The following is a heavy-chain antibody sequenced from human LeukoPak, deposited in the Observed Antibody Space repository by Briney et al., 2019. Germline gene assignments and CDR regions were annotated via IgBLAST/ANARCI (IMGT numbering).Heavy chain of an antibody. D-gene: IGHD2-2*01. CDR2: IIPIFGTA. CDR3: ARDHRHCSSTSCYLGSYYYYMDV. CDR1: GGTFSSYA. J-gene: IGHJ6*03. V-gene: IGHV1-69*05. Sequence: ASVKVSCKASGGTFSSYAISWVRQAPGQGLEWMGRIIPIFGTANYAQKFQGRVTITTDESTSTAYMELSSLRSEDTAVYYCARDHRHCSSTSCYLGSYYYYMDVWGKGTTVTVSS.